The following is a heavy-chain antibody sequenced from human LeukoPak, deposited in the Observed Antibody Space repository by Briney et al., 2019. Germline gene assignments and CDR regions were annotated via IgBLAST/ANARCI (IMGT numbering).Heavy chain of an antibody. CDR3: AKDDAWLRFGE. Sequence: GGSLRLSCTASGFTFGDYALSWVRQAPGKGLEWVAVISYDGSNKYYADSVKGRFTISRDNSKNMLYLEVISLTADDTAVYYCAKDDAWLRFGEWSQGTLVTVSS. CDR2: ISYDGSNK. V-gene: IGHV3-30*04. J-gene: IGHJ4*02. D-gene: IGHD3-10*01. CDR1: GFTFGDYA.